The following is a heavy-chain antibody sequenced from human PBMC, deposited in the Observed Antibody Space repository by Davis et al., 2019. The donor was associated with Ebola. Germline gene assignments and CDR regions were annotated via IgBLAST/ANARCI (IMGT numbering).Heavy chain of an antibody. CDR2: INPHNGNT. CDR1: VYTFTNYG. J-gene: IGHJ4*02. Sequence: SVKVSCKASVYTFTNYGITWVRQAPGQGLEWMGWINPHNGNTNYAQNVQGRVIMTSDTASTTAYMEVGSLRSDDTAVYYCARAQFPTTSDHWGQGTLVTVSS. D-gene: IGHD1-1*01. V-gene: IGHV1-18*04. CDR3: ARAQFPTTSDH.